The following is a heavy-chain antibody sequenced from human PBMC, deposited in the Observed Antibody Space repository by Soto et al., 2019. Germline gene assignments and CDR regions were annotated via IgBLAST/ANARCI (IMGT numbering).Heavy chain of an antibody. CDR1: GGSFSGYY. CDR3: ARELRRVNFDY. J-gene: IGHJ4*02. D-gene: IGHD2-21*01. V-gene: IGHV4-34*01. Sequence: LSLTCAVYGGSFSGYYWSWIRQPPGKGLEWIGEINHSGSTNYNPSLKSRVTISVDTSKNQFSLKLSSVTAADTAVYYCARELRRVNFDYWGQGTLVTVSS. CDR2: INHSGST.